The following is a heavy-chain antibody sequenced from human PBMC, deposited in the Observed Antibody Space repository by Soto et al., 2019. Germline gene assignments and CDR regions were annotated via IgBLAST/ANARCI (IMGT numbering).Heavy chain of an antibody. CDR2: INHSGST. V-gene: IGHV4-34*01. J-gene: IGHJ6*03. Sequence: QVQLQQWGAGLLKPSETLSLTCAVYGGSFSGYYWSWIRQPPGKGLEWIGEINHSGSTNYNPSLESRVTISVDTSKNQFSLKLSSVTAADTAVYYCARGYYDFWSGYYPVMDVWGKGTTVTVSS. CDR1: GGSFSGYY. CDR3: ARGYYDFWSGYYPVMDV. D-gene: IGHD3-3*01.